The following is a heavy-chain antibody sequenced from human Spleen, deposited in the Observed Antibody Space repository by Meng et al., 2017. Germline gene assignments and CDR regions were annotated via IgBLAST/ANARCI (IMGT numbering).Heavy chain of an antibody. CDR3: ARVVNSYDSSGYYNGDDY. Sequence: QVQFVQSGAEVKKPGSSLKVSCKASVCPFSSYTISWVRQAPEQGLEWMGRIIPVLGIANYAQKFQGRVTITADKSTSTGYMELSSLRSEDTAVYYGARVVNSYDSSGYYNGDDYWGQGALVTVSS. J-gene: IGHJ4*02. CDR1: VCPFSSYT. CDR2: IIPVLGIA. D-gene: IGHD3-22*01. V-gene: IGHV1-69*04.